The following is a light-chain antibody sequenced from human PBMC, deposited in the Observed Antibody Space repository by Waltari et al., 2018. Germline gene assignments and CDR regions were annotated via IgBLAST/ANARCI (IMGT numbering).Light chain of an antibody. CDR2: GAS. CDR1: QSVSRA. Sequence: EIVLTQSPGTLSLSLGERATVSCRASQSVSRALAWYQQKPGQAPRLLIYGASTRATCIPDRFSGSGYGTDFSLTISRLEPDDFAVYYCQHYLRLPVTFGQGTTVEI. V-gene: IGKV3-20*01. CDR3: QHYLRLPVT. J-gene: IGKJ1*01.